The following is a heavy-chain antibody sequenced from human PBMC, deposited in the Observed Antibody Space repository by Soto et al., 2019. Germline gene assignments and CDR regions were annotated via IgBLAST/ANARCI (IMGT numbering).Heavy chain of an antibody. J-gene: IGHJ4*02. Sequence: VQLVESGGGVVQPGRSLRLSCAASGFTFSDYAMHWVRQAPGKGLEWVAVVSHDGRNTHYADSVKGRFTLARDSSKTTVSLEMNSLRAEDTAVYYCSKGGRQWLVTADFNYWGQGALVTVSS. V-gene: IGHV3-30*18. CDR1: GFTFSDYA. D-gene: IGHD6-19*01. CDR2: VSHDGRNT. CDR3: SKGGRQWLVTADFNY.